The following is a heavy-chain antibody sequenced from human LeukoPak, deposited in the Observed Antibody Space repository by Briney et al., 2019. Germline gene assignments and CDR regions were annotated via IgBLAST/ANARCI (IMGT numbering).Heavy chain of an antibody. CDR1: GGSFSGYY. Sequence: SETLSLTCAVYGGSFSGYYWSWIRQPPGKGLEWIGEINHSGSTNYNPSLKSRVTISVDTSMNQFSLKLSFVTTADTAVYYCARALGYCSGGSCTRGYNWFDPWGQGTLVTVPS. D-gene: IGHD2-15*01. V-gene: IGHV4-34*01. J-gene: IGHJ5*02. CDR2: INHSGST. CDR3: ARALGYCSGGSCTRGYNWFDP.